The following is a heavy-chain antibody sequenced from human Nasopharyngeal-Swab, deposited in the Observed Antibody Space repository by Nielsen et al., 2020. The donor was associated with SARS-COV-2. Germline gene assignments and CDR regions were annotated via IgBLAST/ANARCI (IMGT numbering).Heavy chain of an antibody. V-gene: IGHV1-69*13. J-gene: IGHJ6*03. Sequence: AEKVSCKASGGTVIKYAISWVRQAPGQGLEGMGGVIPTHGTANYAQKFQGRVTIIADESTREVYMEVSSLRSEDTAVYYCARAAADIVVVPAALIGPQSGYFYYYFMDVWGKGTTVTVSS. CDR3: ARAAADIVVVPAALIGPQSGYFYYYFMDV. D-gene: IGHD2-2*01. CDR1: GGTVIKYA. CDR2: VIPTHGTA.